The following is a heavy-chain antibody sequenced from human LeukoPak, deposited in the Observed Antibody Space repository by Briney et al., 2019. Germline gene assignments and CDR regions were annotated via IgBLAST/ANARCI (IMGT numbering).Heavy chain of an antibody. Sequence: GGSLRLSCAASGFTVSSNYMSWVRQAPGKGLEWVSVIYDGGSTYYADSVKGRFTISSDNSKNTLYLQMNSLTAGDTAVYYCARTHPTGYFDYWGQGTLVTVPS. CDR3: ARTHPTGYFDY. V-gene: IGHV3-53*01. CDR1: GFTVSSNY. CDR2: IYDGGST. D-gene: IGHD1-14*01. J-gene: IGHJ4*02.